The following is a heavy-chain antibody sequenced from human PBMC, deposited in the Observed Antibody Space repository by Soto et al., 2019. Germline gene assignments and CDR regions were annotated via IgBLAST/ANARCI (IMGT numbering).Heavy chain of an antibody. CDR2: IYHSGST. Sequence: SETLSLTCAVSGGSIGSSNWWSWVRQPPGKGLEWIEEIYHSGSTNYNPSLKSRVTISVDKSKNQFSLKLSSVTAADTAVYYCARDSGGADSSEVAFYIWGQGTMVTVSS. D-gene: IGHD6-25*01. CDR3: ARDSGGADSSEVAFYI. J-gene: IGHJ3*02. V-gene: IGHV4-4*02. CDR1: GGSIGSSNW.